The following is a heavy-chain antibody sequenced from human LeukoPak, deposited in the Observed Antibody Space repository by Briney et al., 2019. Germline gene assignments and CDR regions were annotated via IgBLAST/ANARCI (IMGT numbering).Heavy chain of an antibody. CDR1: GYTFTSSG. J-gene: IGHJ4*02. CDR3: AKNTNGGYSDS. Sequence: ASVKVSCKTSGYTFTSSGITWVRQAPGQGLEWMGWINTHNGYSKYAQRLQGRVTMTADTSTSTAYMELSSLTSDDTAVYFCAKNTNGGYSDSWGQGTLVTASS. D-gene: IGHD2-15*01. V-gene: IGHV1-18*01. CDR2: INTHNGYS.